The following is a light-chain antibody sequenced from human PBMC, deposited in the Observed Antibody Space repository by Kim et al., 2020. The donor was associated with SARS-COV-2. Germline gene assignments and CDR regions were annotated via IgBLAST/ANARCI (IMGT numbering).Light chain of an antibody. CDR1: QDISNY. J-gene: IGKJ2*01. V-gene: IGKV1-33*01. CDR3: QQYDNLLPMYT. Sequence: DIQMTQSPSSLSASVGDRVTITCQASQDISNYLNWYQQKPGKAPKLLIYDASNLETGVPSRFSGSGSGTDFTFTISSLQPEDIATYYCQQYDNLLPMYTFGQGTTLEI. CDR2: DAS.